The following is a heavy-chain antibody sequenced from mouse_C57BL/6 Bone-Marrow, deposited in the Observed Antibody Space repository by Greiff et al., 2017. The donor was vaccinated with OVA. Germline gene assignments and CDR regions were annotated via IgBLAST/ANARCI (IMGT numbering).Heavy chain of an antibody. D-gene: IGHD2-5*01. CDR2: INPSNGGT. V-gene: IGHV1-53*01. Sequence: QVQLQQPGTELVKPGASVKLSCKASGYTFTSYWMHWVKQRPGQGLEWIGNINPSNGGTNYNETFKSQATLTVDKSSSTAYMQLSSLTSEDSAVYYCAREGLVTPYFDYWGQGTTLTVSS. CDR1: GYTFTSYW. J-gene: IGHJ2*01. CDR3: AREGLVTPYFDY.